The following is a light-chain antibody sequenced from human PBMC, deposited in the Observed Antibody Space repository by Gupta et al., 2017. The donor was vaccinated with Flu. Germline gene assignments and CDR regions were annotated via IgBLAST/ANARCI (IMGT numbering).Light chain of an antibody. Sequence: DIQMTQFPSSLSASVGDRVIITCRASQRISSYLNWYQQKPGKAPKLLIYAASILQTGVSPRFSGTKSGTDFTLIISRLRPEDYATYYCQQFNSLPLTFGGGTKVEMK. CDR3: QQFNSLPLT. CDR1: QRISSY. CDR2: AAS. V-gene: IGKV1-39*01. J-gene: IGKJ4*01.